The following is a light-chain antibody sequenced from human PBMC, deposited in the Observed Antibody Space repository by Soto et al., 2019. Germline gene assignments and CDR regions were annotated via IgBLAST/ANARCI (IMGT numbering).Light chain of an antibody. CDR2: ATS. V-gene: IGKV3-20*01. J-gene: IGKJ3*01. Sequence: EIVLTQSPGPLDLSPGETATLSCRTSQTSSRDDLAWYQQRPGQAPRLLVSATSRRATGITDSFHGYGSGTDLTLTISSLEPEDFGVYYCYQYYSSPHTFGPGTRG. CDR1: QTSSRDD. CDR3: YQYYSSPHT.